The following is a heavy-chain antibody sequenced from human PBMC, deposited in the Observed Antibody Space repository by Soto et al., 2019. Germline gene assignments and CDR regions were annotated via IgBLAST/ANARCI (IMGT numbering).Heavy chain of an antibody. V-gene: IGHV5-51*01. CDR1: GYSFTSYW. CDR2: IYPGDSDT. Sequence: GESLKISCKGSGYSFTSYWIGWVRQMPGKGLEWMGIIYPGDSDTRYSPSFQGQVTISADKSISTAYLQWSSLKASDTAMYYCATSPGIVGATVAYYGMDVWGQGTTVTFSS. D-gene: IGHD1-26*01. J-gene: IGHJ6*02. CDR3: ATSPGIVGATVAYYGMDV.